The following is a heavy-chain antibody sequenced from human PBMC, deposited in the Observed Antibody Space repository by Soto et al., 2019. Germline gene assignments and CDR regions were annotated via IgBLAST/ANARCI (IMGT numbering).Heavy chain of an antibody. CDR3: ARDGDSSGWYRDWFDP. V-gene: IGHV1-46*03. D-gene: IGHD6-19*01. Sequence: ASVKVSCKASGYTFTSYYMHWVRQAPGQGLEWMGIINPSGGSTSYAQKFQGRVTMTRDTSTSTVYMELSSLRSEDTAVYYCARDGDSSGWYRDWFDPWGQGTLVTVSS. J-gene: IGHJ5*02. CDR1: GYTFTSYY. CDR2: INPSGGST.